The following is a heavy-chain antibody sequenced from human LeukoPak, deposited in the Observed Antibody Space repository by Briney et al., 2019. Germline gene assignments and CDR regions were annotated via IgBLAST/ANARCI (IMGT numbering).Heavy chain of an antibody. CDR2: ISGSGGST. Sequence: GASLRLSCAASGFTFSSYAMSWVRQAPGKGLEWVSGISGSGGSTYYADSVKGRFTISRDNSKKTLYLQMNSLRAEDTAVYHCAKERYGDYDNWFDPWGQGTLATVSS. CDR3: AKERYGDYDNWFDP. D-gene: IGHD4-17*01. V-gene: IGHV3-23*01. J-gene: IGHJ5*02. CDR1: GFTFSSYA.